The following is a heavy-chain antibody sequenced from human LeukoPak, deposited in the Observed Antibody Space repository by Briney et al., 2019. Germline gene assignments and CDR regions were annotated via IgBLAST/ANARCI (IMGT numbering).Heavy chain of an antibody. J-gene: IGHJ6*02. CDR1: GGSISSYN. CDR3: ARDHDFWSGYYDV. V-gene: IGHV4-59*01. D-gene: IGHD3-3*01. Sequence: SETLSLTCTVSGGSISSYNWSWIRQPPGKGLEWIGYIYYSGSTNYNPSLKSRVTISVDTSKNQFSLKLSSVTAADTAVYYCARDHDFWSGYYDVWGQGTTVTVSS. CDR2: IYYSGST.